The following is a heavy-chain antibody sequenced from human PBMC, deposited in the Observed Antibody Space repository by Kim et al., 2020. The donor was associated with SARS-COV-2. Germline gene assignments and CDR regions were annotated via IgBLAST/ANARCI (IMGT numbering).Heavy chain of an antibody. CDR1: GFTFDDYA. CDR3: AKDRGPAYYGSVDY. CDR2: VTWNSGIK. J-gene: IGHJ4*02. D-gene: IGHD3-10*01. Sequence: GGSLRLSCAASGFTFDDYAMHWVRQVPRRGLEWVSGVTWNSGIKGYADSVKGRFTISRDNAKNSLYLQMNSLRAEDTALYYCAKDRGPAYYGSVDYWGQGTLVTVSS. V-gene: IGHV3-9*01.